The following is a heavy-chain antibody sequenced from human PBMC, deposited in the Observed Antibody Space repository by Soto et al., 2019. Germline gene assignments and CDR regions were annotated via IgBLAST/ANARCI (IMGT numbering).Heavy chain of an antibody. CDR1: GGTFSSYA. CDR3: ARSQGSSTSLEIYYYYYYGMDV. Sequence: QVQLVQSGAEVKKPGSSVKVSCKASGGTFSSYAISWVRQAPGQGLEWMGGIIPIPGTANYAQKFQGRVTITADESTSTAYMELSSPGSEDTAVYYCARSQGSSTSLEIYYYYYYGMDVWGQGTTVTVSS. J-gene: IGHJ6*02. CDR2: IIPIPGTA. D-gene: IGHD2-2*01. V-gene: IGHV1-69*01.